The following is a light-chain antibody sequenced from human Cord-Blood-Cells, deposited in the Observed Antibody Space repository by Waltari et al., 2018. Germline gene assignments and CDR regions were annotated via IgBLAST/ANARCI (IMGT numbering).Light chain of an antibody. CDR2: GAS. Sequence: EIVMTQSPATLSVSPGERATLSCRASQSVSSNLAWYQQKPGQAPRLLIYGASTRATSIPARFSGSGSGTECTLTISSLQSEDFAVYYCQQYNNCPYTFGQGTKLEIK. J-gene: IGKJ2*01. CDR3: QQYNNCPYT. CDR1: QSVSSN. V-gene: IGKV3-15*01.